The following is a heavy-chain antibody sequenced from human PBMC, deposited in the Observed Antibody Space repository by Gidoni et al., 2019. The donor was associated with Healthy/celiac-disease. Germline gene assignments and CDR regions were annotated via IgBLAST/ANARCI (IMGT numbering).Heavy chain of an antibody. D-gene: IGHD3-3*01. J-gene: IGHJ4*02. CDR1: GGSISSSRYY. Sequence: QLQLQESGPGLVKPSETLSLTCTVSGGSISSSRYYWGWIRQPPGKGLEWIGSIYYSGSTYYNPSLKSRVTISVDTSKNQFSLKLSSVTAADTAVYYCARGITIFGVVIPFDYWGQGTLVTVSS. CDR3: ARGITIFGVVIPFDY. CDR2: IYYSGST. V-gene: IGHV4-39*01.